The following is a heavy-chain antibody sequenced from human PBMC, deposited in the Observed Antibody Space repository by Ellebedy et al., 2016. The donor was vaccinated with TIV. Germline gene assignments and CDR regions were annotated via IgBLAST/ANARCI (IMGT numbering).Heavy chain of an antibody. CDR1: GFTFSNYG. Sequence: GESLKISXAASGFTFSNYGMSWVRQAPGKGLEWVSTISGSGGNTYYADSVKGRFTISRDNSKNTLYLQMNSLRAEDTAVYYCAKGGGSWYDYWGQGTLVTVSS. D-gene: IGHD6-13*01. CDR2: ISGSGGNT. J-gene: IGHJ4*02. CDR3: AKGGGSWYDY. V-gene: IGHV3-23*01.